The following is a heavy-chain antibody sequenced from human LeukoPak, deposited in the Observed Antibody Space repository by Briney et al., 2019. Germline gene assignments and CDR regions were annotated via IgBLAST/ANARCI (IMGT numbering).Heavy chain of an antibody. D-gene: IGHD6-19*01. CDR3: ASDSSGGREDY. CDR1: GFTFSSYW. J-gene: IGHJ4*02. Sequence: GGSLRLSCAASGFTFSSYWMSWVRQAPGKGLEWVANINQGGSVKYYVDSVKGRFTISRDNAKNSLYLQMNSLRAEDTAVYYCASDSSGGREDYWGQGTLVTVSS. V-gene: IGHV3-7*01. CDR2: INQGGSVK.